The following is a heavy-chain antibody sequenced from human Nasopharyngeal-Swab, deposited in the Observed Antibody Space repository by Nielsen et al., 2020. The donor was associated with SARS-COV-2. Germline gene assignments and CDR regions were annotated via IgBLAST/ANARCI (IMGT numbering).Heavy chain of an antibody. J-gene: IGHJ4*02. CDR3: AREGCTGGVCYYYFDY. D-gene: IGHD2-8*02. CDR1: GFTFSSYW. V-gene: IGHV3-74*01. CDR2: INSDGSST. Sequence: GGSLRLSCAASGFTFSSYWMHWVRQAPGKGLVWVSRINSDGSSTSYADSVKGRFTISRDNAKNTLYLQMNSLRAEDTAVYYCAREGCTGGVCYYYFDYWGQGTLVTVSS.